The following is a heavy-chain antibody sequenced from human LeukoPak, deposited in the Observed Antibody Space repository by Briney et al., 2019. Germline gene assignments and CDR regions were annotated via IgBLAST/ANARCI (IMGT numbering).Heavy chain of an antibody. CDR2: TYIGGDT. Sequence: PGGSLRLSCAASGFIVSSNYMSWVRQAPGKGLEWVSITYIGGDTYYADSVKGRFTISRDNSKNTLYLQMDSLRAEDTAVYYCARGGSPRQVDNWGQGTLVTVSS. CDR1: GFIVSSNY. CDR3: ARGGSPRQVDN. V-gene: IGHV3-53*01. J-gene: IGHJ4*02. D-gene: IGHD2-15*01.